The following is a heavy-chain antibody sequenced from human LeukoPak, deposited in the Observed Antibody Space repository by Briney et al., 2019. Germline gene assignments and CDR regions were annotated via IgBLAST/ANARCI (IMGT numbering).Heavy chain of an antibody. V-gene: IGHV3-30-3*01. D-gene: IGHD6-6*01. Sequence: GGSLRLSCAASGFTFSSYAMHWVRQALGKGLEWVAVISYDGSNKYYADSVKGRFTISRDNSKNTLYLQMNSLRAEDTAVYYCARDRQAYFDYWGQGTLVTVSS. CDR2: ISYDGSNK. J-gene: IGHJ4*02. CDR1: GFTFSSYA. CDR3: ARDRQAYFDY.